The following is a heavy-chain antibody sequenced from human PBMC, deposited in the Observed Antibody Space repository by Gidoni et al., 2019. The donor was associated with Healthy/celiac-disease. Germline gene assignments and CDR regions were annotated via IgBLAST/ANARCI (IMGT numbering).Heavy chain of an antibody. J-gene: IGHJ4*02. V-gene: IGHV4-34*01. CDR2: IKHSGSP. CDR3: ARGSDKYYYDSSGYSDY. D-gene: IGHD3-22*01. CDR1: GGSFSGYY. Sequence: QVQLQQWGAGLLKPSETLSLTCAVYGGSFSGYYWSWIRQPPGKGLEWIGEIKHSGSPNYNPSLKSRVTISVDTSKNQCSLKLSSVTAADTAVYYCARGSDKYYYDSSGYSDYWGQGTLVTVSS.